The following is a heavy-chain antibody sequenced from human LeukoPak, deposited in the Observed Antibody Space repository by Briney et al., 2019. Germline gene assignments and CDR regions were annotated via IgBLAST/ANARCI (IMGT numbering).Heavy chain of an antibody. CDR1: GFTVSSNY. V-gene: IGHV3-66*01. D-gene: IGHD2-2*01. J-gene: IGHJ4*02. CDR2: IYSGGST. Sequence: GGSLRLSCAASGFTVSSNYMSWARQAPGKGLEWVSVIYSGGSTYYADSVKGRFTISRDNSKNTLYLQMNSLRAEDTAVYYCAREGYCSSTSCQKMYYFDYWGQGTLVTVSS. CDR3: AREGYCSSTSCQKMYYFDY.